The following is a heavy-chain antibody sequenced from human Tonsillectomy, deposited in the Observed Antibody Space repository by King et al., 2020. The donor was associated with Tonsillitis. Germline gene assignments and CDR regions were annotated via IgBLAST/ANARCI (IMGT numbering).Heavy chain of an antibody. CDR2: ISSSGGSK. D-gene: IGHD1-1*01. J-gene: IGHJ4*02. V-gene: IGHV3-23*04. CDR1: GFTFGSYD. Sequence: VQLVESGGGLVQPGGSLRLSCAASGFTFGSYDMNWVRQAPGKGLEWVSTISSSGGSKFYADSVKGRFTISRDNSRNTLYLQMNSLRAEDTAIYYCAKDRAGAGNCDYWGQGTLVTVSS. CDR3: AKDRAGAGNCDY.